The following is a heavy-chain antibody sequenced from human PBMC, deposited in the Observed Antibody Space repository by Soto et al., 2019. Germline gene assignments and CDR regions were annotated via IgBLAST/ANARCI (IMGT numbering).Heavy chain of an antibody. V-gene: IGHV3-30*18. CDR1: GFTFSSYG. CDR3: AKDAYYGSGTYYYYYAMDV. J-gene: IGHJ6*02. Sequence: HPGGSLRLSCAASGFTFSSYGMHWVRQAPGKGLEWVAVISYDGSYKKYADSVKGRFTISRDNSKKTLYVQMNSLRAEDTAIYYCAKDAYYGSGTYYYYYAMDVWGQGTTVTVSS. CDR2: ISYDGSYK. D-gene: IGHD3-10*01.